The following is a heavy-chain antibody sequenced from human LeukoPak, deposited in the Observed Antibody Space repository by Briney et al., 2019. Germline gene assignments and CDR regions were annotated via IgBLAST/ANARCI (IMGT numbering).Heavy chain of an antibody. D-gene: IGHD2-15*01. J-gene: IGHJ4*02. Sequence: PGRSLRLSCAASGFTFSSYAIHWVRQAPGKGLEWVAVISYDGSNKYYADSVKGRFTISRDNSKNTLYLQMNSLRAEDTAVYYCARDRDCSGGSCYSGLYFDYWGQGTLVTVSS. CDR1: GFTFSSYA. CDR2: ISYDGSNK. V-gene: IGHV3-30*04. CDR3: ARDRDCSGGSCYSGLYFDY.